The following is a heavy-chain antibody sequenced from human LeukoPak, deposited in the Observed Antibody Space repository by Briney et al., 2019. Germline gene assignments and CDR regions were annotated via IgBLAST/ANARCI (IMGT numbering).Heavy chain of an antibody. D-gene: IGHD1-1*01. CDR2: INQDGSEK. V-gene: IGHV3-7*01. CDR3: ARGGTLVSDY. J-gene: IGHJ4*02. CDR1: GFTFSTFW. Sequence: GGSLRLSCAASGFTFSTFWMSWVRQAPGKGLEWVANINQDGSEKYYVGSMKGRFTVSRDNAKNSLYLQMDSLRAEDTAVYYCARGGTLVSDYWGQGTLVTVSS.